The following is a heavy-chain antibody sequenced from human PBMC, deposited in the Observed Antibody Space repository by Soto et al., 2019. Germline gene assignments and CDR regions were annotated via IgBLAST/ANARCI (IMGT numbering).Heavy chain of an antibody. CDR2: IFYSGST. CDR1: GGSIGDYD. D-gene: IGHD5-18*01. J-gene: IGHJ5*02. Sequence: SETLCLTCSVSGGSIGDYDGSWIRQPPGRGLEWIGHIFYSGSTNYNPALKSRVTISVDTSKSQFSQKLSSVTAADTAVYYCAKDSGYNYGYFRWFDPWGQGTLVTVSS. V-gene: IGHV4-59*01. CDR3: AKDSGYNYGYFRWFDP.